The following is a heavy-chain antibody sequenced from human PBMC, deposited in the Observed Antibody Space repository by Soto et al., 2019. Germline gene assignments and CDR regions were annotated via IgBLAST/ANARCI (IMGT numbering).Heavy chain of an antibody. CDR3: ASIVAAAGHYYYGMDV. CDR2: IIPIFGTA. V-gene: IGHV1-69*13. CDR1: GGTFSSYA. Sequence: VASVKVSCKASGGTFSSYAISWVRQAPGQGLEWMGGIIPIFGTANYAQKFQGRVTITADESTSTAYMELSSLRSEDTAVYYCASIVAAAGHYYYGMDVWGQGTTVTVSS. J-gene: IGHJ6*02. D-gene: IGHD6-13*01.